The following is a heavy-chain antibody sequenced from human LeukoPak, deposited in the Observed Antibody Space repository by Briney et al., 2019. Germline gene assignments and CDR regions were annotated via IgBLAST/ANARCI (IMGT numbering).Heavy chain of an antibody. Sequence: PGGSLRGACSAAGLTFRRGTSDWLRQAPGKGLEYVSGISSTGDNAYNADSVKGRFTISRDNSKNTLYLQMSSLRGDDTAVYYCVRGDTPPIHARDFDSWGQGTLVTVSS. CDR1: GLTFRRGT. V-gene: IGHV3-64D*06. CDR3: VRGDTPPIHARDFDS. CDR2: ISSTGDNA. D-gene: IGHD2-15*01. J-gene: IGHJ4*02.